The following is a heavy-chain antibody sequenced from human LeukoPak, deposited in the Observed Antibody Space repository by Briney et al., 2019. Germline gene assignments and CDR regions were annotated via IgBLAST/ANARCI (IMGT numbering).Heavy chain of an antibody. CDR1: GCSISSYY. V-gene: IGHV4-59*01. D-gene: IGHD2-15*01. CDR3: AISVGYCSGGSCYAGIFDY. CDR2: IYYSGST. J-gene: IGHJ4*02. Sequence: SETLSLTCTVSGCSISSYYWSWIRQPPGKGLEWIGYIYYSGSTNYNPSLKSRVTISVDTSKNQFSLKLSSVTAADTAVYYCAISVGYCSGGSCYAGIFDYWGQGTLVTVSS.